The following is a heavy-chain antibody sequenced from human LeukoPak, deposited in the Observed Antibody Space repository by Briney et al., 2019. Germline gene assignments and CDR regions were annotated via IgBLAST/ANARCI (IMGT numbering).Heavy chain of an antibody. D-gene: IGHD1-20*01. J-gene: IGHJ4*02. CDR1: GFTFSSYS. CDR2: ISGSNSLI. Sequence: GGSLRLSCAASGFTFSSYSMNWVRQAPGKGLELVSYISGSNSLIYYADSVKGRFTISRDNDKNSLYLQMNSLRAEDTAVYYCARGPINWTPFESWGQGTLVSVSS. V-gene: IGHV3-48*01. CDR3: ARGPINWTPFES.